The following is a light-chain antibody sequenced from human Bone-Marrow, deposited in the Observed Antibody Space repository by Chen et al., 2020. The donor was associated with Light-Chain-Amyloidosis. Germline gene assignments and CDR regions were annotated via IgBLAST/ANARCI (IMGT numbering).Light chain of an antibody. CDR1: TGAVTSGHY. J-gene: IGLJ3*02. Sequence: QAVVTQEPSLTVFPGGTVTLTCGSSTGAVTSGHYPYWFQQKPGQAPRALIYDTSTKHSWTPARFSGSLLGDKGALTLSGAEPDDEADYYCLLSCTGARPVFGGGTKLTVL. V-gene: IGLV7-46*01. CDR3: LLSCTGARPV. CDR2: DTS.